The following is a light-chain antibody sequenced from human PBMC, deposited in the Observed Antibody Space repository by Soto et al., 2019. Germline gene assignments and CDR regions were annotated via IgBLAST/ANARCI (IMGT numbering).Light chain of an antibody. CDR1: QSISSW. CDR3: QQYGSSPLFT. J-gene: IGKJ3*01. CDR2: KAS. V-gene: IGKV1-5*03. Sequence: DIQMTQSPSTLSASVGDRVTITCRASQSISSWLAWYQQKPGKAPKLLIYKASSLESGVPSRFSGSGSGTEFTLTISSLQPEDFAVYYCQQYGSSPLFTFGPGTKVDIK.